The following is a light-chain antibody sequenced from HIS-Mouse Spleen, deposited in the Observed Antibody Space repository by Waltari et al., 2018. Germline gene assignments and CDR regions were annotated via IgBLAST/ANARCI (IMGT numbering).Light chain of an antibody. CDR3: CSYAGSYTLV. Sequence: QSALTQPRPVSGSPGQSFTISCTGTSSDVGGYHYVSWYQQHPGKAPKLMIYDVSKRPSGVPDRFSGSKSGNTASLTISGLQAEDEADYYCCSYAGSYTLVFGGGTKLTVL. J-gene: IGLJ2*01. CDR2: DVS. V-gene: IGLV2-11*01. CDR1: SSDVGGYHY.